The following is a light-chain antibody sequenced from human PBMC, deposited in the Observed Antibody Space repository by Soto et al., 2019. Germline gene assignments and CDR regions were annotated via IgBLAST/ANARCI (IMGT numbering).Light chain of an antibody. CDR2: DAS. J-gene: IGKJ1*01. V-gene: IGKV3-20*01. Sequence: EIVLTQSPGTLSLSPGERITLSCRASQSVTSSYLAWYQQKPGQAPRLLIYDASSRATGIPDRFSGSGSGTDFTLTISRLEPEDFAVYYCKHYGSSPRTVGQGTKVDIK. CDR1: QSVTSSY. CDR3: KHYGSSPRT.